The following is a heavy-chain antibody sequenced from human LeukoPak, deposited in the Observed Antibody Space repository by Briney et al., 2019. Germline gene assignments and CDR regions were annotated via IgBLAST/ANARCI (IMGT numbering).Heavy chain of an antibody. CDR2: ISWDGGST. CDR1: GFSFSVYW. Sequence: PGGSLRLSCAASGFSFSVYWMHWVRQAPGKGLEWVSLISWDGGSTYYADSVKGRFTISRDNSKNSLYLQMNSLRTEDTALYYCAKFDSSGWFDYWGQGTLVTVSS. CDR3: AKFDSSGWFDY. V-gene: IGHV3-43*01. D-gene: IGHD6-19*01. J-gene: IGHJ4*02.